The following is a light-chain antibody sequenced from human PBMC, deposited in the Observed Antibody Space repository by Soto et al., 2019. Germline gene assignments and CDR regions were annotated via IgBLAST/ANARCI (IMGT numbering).Light chain of an antibody. CDR2: GAS. CDR1: QSVSNSY. Sequence: EIVLTQSPGTLSLSPGERVTLSCRASQSVSNSYLAWYQQKPGQAPRLLIYGASSRATGIPGRFSGSGSGTDFTLTISRLEPEDFAVYYCQQYGSSPPETFGQGTKVEIK. CDR3: QQYGSSPPET. V-gene: IGKV3-20*01. J-gene: IGKJ1*01.